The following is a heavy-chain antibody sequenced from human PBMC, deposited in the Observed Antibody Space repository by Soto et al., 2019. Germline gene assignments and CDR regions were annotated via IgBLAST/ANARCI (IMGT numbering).Heavy chain of an antibody. CDR1: GGSFNTYA. V-gene: IGHV1-69*01. J-gene: IGHJ4*02. CDR3: TRDRRGDRFLSPPD. Sequence: QGRLVQSGAEMRKPGSSVKVSCKTSGGSFNTYATGWVRQAPGQGLEWMGGIIPVLGKPNYAPKFQGRLTIVADESASTVYMELSSLTSDDTAVYYCTRDRRGDRFLSPPDWGQGTLVTVSS. D-gene: IGHD5-12*01. CDR2: IIPVLGKP.